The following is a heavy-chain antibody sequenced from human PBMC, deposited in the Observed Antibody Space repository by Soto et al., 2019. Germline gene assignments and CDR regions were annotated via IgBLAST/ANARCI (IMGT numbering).Heavy chain of an antibody. Sequence: ASVKRACTASGYSFTDYHIHWVRQAPGQGLEWLGRINPKSGGTSTAQKFQGWVTMTTDTSISTASLELTRLTSDDKAIYYCASGDYTDCSKGVCAFFYHHGMDVWGQGPSVTVS. J-gene: IGHJ6*02. CDR2: INPKSGGT. CDR1: GYSFTDYH. V-gene: IGHV1-2*04. D-gene: IGHD2-8*01. CDR3: ASGDYTDCSKGVCAFFYHHGMDV.